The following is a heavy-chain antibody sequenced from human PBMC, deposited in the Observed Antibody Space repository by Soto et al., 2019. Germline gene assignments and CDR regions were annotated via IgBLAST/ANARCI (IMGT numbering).Heavy chain of an antibody. Sequence: SGPTLVNPTQTLTLTCTFSGFSFTTAGVAVGWCRQTPGGALGWLTLIYYNDDRRFSPSLKTRLTITGDTSKNQVVLSLTNVDPGDTATYFCAHSDGGYEIIYFDFWGQGIPVTVSS. CDR1: GFSFTTAGVA. V-gene: IGHV2-5*01. J-gene: IGHJ4*02. CDR3: AHSDGGYEIIYFDF. CDR2: IYYNDDR. D-gene: IGHD5-12*01.